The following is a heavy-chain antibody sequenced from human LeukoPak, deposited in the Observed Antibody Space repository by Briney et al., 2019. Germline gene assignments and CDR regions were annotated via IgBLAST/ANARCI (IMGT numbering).Heavy chain of an antibody. V-gene: IGHV3-7*01. D-gene: IGHD2/OR15-2a*01. CDR3: AKLLGTVTTYDY. CDR2: INPDGSQK. Sequence: GGSLTLSCEASGFIFSRNWMSWVRQAPGEGLEWVASINPDGSQKVYVDSVKGRFTISRDNTKSSLYLEMNSLGAEDMAMYYCAKLLGTVTTYDYWGQGTRVTVSS. CDR1: GFIFSRNW. J-gene: IGHJ4*02.